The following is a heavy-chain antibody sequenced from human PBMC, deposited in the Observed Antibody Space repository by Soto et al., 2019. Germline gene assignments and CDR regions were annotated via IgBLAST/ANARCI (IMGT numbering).Heavy chain of an antibody. D-gene: IGHD3-22*01. CDR1: GFTFSSYA. Sequence: GSLRLSCAASGFTFSSYAMSWVRQAPGKGLEWVSAISGSGGSTYYADSVKGRFTISRDNSKNTLYLQMNSLRAEDTAVYYCAKAGGSGYSYRGDAFDIWGQGTMVTVSS. CDR3: AKAGGSGYSYRGDAFDI. J-gene: IGHJ3*02. V-gene: IGHV3-23*01. CDR2: ISGSGGST.